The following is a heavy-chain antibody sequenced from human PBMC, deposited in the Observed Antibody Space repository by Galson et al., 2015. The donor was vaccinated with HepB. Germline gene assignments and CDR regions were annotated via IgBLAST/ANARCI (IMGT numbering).Heavy chain of an antibody. CDR3: ARDPSTEMATITGDY. Sequence: SLRLSCAASGFTFSDYYMNWIRQAPGKGLEWVSYISSSGSLVYYADSVKGRFTISRDNAKNSLYLQMNSLRAEDTAVYYCARDPSTEMATITGDYWGQGTLVTVSS. CDR1: GFTFSDYY. D-gene: IGHD5-24*01. J-gene: IGHJ4*02. V-gene: IGHV3-11*01. CDR2: ISSSGSLV.